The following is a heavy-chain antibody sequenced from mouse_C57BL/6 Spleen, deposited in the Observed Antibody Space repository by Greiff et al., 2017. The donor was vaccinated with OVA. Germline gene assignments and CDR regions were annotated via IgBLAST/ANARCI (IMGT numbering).Heavy chain of an antibody. J-gene: IGHJ2*01. CDR3: ARDSNWDFDY. V-gene: IGHV1-72*01. Sequence: KESCKASGYTFTSYWMHWVKQRPGRGLEWIGRIDPNRGGTKYNEKFKSKATLTVDKPSSTAYMQLSSLTTEDSAVYYCARDSNWDFDYWGQGTTLTVSA. CDR1: GYTFTSYW. CDR2: IDPNRGGT. D-gene: IGHD2-5*01.